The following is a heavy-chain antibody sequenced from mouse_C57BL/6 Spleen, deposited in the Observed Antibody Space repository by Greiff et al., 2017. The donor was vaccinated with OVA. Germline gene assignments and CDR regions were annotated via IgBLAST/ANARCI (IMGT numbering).Heavy chain of an antibody. D-gene: IGHD2-4*01. CDR1: GFTFSSYA. CDR2: ISSGGDDI. Sequence: DVMLVESGEGLVKPGGSLKLSCAASGFTFSSYAMSWVRQTPEKRLEWVAYISSGGDDIYYADTVKGRFTISRDNARKTLYLQMSSLKSEDTAMYYCTRAYYDFAMDYWGQGTSVTVSS. J-gene: IGHJ4*01. V-gene: IGHV5-9-1*02. CDR3: TRAYYDFAMDY.